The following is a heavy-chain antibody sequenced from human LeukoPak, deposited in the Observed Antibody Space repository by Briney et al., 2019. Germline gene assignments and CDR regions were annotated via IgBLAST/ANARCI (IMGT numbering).Heavy chain of an antibody. Sequence: PSQTLSLTCTVSGGSISSGSYYWSWIRQPAGKGLEWIGRIYTSGSTNYNPSLKSRVTISVDTSKNQFSLKLSSVTAADTAVYYCARHPSSSWYPGMSGYYYMDVWGKGTTVTVSS. CDR3: ARHPSSSWYPGMSGYYYMDV. CDR2: IYTSGST. V-gene: IGHV4-61*02. D-gene: IGHD6-13*01. J-gene: IGHJ6*03. CDR1: GGSISSGSYY.